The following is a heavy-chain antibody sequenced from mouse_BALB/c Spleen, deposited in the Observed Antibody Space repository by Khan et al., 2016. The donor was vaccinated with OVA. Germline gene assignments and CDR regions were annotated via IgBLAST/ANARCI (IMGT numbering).Heavy chain of an antibody. J-gene: IGHJ2*01. CDR2: ISYSGST. CDR3: AGTSYYGNYYFDY. D-gene: IGHD2-10*01. Sequence: EVQLQESGPSLVKPSQTLSLTCSVTGDSITSGYWNWIRKFSGNKLEYMGYISYSGSTYYNPSLKSRISITRDTSKNQHYLQLNSMTTEDSATYYCAGTSYYGNYYFDYWGQGTTLTVSS. V-gene: IGHV3-8*02. CDR1: GDSITSGY.